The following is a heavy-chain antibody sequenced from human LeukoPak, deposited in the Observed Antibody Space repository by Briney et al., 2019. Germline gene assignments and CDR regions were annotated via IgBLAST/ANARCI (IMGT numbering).Heavy chain of an antibody. D-gene: IGHD2-15*01. Sequence: GGSLRLSCAGTGFAFNMFAIDWVRQAPGKGLEWVSGLSRGGSTTNYADSVKGRFTISRDKSQSSVFLQLNSLRPEDTAVYYCARQQRIRHCSEGVCTEGYYFDYWGQGTLVTVSS. CDR1: GFAFNMFA. CDR3: ARQQRIRHCSEGVCTEGYYFDY. J-gene: IGHJ4*02. CDR2: LSRGGSTT. V-gene: IGHV3-23*01.